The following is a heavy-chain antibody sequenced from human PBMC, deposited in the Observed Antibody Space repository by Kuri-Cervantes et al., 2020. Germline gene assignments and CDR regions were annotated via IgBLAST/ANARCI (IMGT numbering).Heavy chain of an antibody. CDR1: GFTFSSYG. D-gene: IGHD3-22*01. Sequence: GGSLRLSCAASGFTFSSYGMHWVRQAPGKGLEWVSAVDGTGRYTYYVDSVRGRFTISRDNSKTTLYLQMSSLRAEDAAVYCCAKGEVGGDSSGYYYGSYFDHWGQGTLVTVSS. J-gene: IGHJ4*02. CDR2: VDGTGRYT. V-gene: IGHV3-23*01. CDR3: AKGEVGGDSSGYYYGSYFDH.